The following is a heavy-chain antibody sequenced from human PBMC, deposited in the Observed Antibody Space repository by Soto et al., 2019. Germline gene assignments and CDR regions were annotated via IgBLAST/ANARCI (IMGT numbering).Heavy chain of an antibody. J-gene: IGHJ5*02. Sequence: ASVKVSCKASGCTFTSYGSSWVRQAPGQGLEWMGWISAYNGNTNYAQKLQGRVTMTTDTSTSTAYMELRSLRSDDTAVYYCARVVLVDIVVVVAANNWFDPWGQGTLVTVSS. CDR1: GCTFTSYG. D-gene: IGHD2-15*01. CDR3: ARVVLVDIVVVVAANNWFDP. CDR2: ISAYNGNT. V-gene: IGHV1-18*01.